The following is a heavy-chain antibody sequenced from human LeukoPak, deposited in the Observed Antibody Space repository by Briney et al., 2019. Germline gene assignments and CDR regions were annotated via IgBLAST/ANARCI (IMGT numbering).Heavy chain of an antibody. CDR3: GMSGDRVPLQDDVFDV. J-gene: IGHJ3*01. CDR2: IYPGDSGP. Sequence: GESLKISCKVSGYSFTSYCIGWVRQMPGKGLEWMGVIYPGDSGPTYSPSFQGQVTISVDKSINTAYLQWSSLQASDTAMYYCGMSGDRVPLQDDVFDVWGQGTMVTVS. D-gene: IGHD1-26*01. V-gene: IGHV5-51*01. CDR1: GYSFTSYC.